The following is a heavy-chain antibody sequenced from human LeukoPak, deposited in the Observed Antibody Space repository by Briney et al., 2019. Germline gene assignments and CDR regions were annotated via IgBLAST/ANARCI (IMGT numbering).Heavy chain of an antibody. CDR1: GFTFSRYG. CDR2: IWYDGSNK. CDR3: AKDIGSRGYYSDAFDI. V-gene: IGHV3-33*06. J-gene: IGHJ3*02. D-gene: IGHD3-22*01. Sequence: GGSLRLSCAASGFTFSRYGMHWVRQAPGKGLEWVAVIWYDGSNKYYADSVKGRFTISRDNSRNTLYLQMNSLRAEDTAVYYCAKDIGSRGYYSDAFDIWGQGTMVTLSS.